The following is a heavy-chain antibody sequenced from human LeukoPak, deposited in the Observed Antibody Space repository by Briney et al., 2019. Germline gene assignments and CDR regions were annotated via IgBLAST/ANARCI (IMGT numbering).Heavy chain of an antibody. V-gene: IGHV3-15*01. CDR3: TTERGHYYGSGSPDY. CDR2: IKSKTDGGTT. CDR1: GFTFSNAW. D-gene: IGHD3-10*01. Sequence: GGSLRLSCAASGFTFSNAWMSWVRQAPGKGLEWVGRIKSKTDGGTTDYAAPVKGRFTISRDDSKNTLYLQMNSLKTEDTAVYYCTTERGHYYGSGSPDYWGQGTLVTVSS. J-gene: IGHJ4*02.